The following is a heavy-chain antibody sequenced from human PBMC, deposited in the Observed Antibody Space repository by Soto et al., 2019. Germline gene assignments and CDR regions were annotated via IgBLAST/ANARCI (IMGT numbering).Heavy chain of an antibody. Sequence: PSETLSLTCTVSGASISSSYWSWIRQSPGKGLEWIGYVYYTGSTKYNPSLKSRVTISVDTSKNQFSLKLSSVTAADTAVYYCARGYYDSNGQSNTFDIWGQGTVVTVSS. J-gene: IGHJ4*02. CDR1: GASISSSY. D-gene: IGHD3-22*01. CDR2: VYYTGST. V-gene: IGHV4-59*01. CDR3: ARGYYDSNGQSNTFDI.